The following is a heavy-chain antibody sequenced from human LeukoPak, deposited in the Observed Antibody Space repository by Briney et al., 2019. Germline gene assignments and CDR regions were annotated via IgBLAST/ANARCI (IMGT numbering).Heavy chain of an antibody. CDR3: AKLPGMTGSFDY. J-gene: IGHJ4*02. Sequence: GGSLRLSCAASGFTFSSYWMHWVRQAPGKGLVWVSNINSDGSRTNYADSVRGRFTISRDNAKNTLYLQMNSLRAEDTAVYYCAKLPGMTGSFDYWGQGTLVTVSS. CDR1: GFTFSSYW. V-gene: IGHV3-74*01. CDR2: INSDGSRT. D-gene: IGHD3-9*01.